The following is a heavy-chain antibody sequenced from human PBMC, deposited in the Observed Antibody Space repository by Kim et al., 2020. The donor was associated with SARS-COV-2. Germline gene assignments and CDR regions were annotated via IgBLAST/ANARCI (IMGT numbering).Heavy chain of an antibody. Sequence: SVKVSCKASGGTFSSYAISWVRQAPGQGLEWMGGIIPIFGTANYAQKFQGRVTITADESTSTAYIELSSLRSEDTAVYYCARGVLAAVDNWFDPWGQGTLVTVSS. CDR3: ARGVLAAVDNWFDP. CDR1: GGTFSSYA. CDR2: IIPIFGTA. V-gene: IGHV1-69*13. J-gene: IGHJ5*02. D-gene: IGHD3-3*02.